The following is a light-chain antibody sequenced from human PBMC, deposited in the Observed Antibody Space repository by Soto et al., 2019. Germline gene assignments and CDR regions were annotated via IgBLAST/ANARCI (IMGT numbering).Light chain of an antibody. CDR3: QQYGSSLFS. CDR2: AAS. Sequence: EFVLTQSPGTLSLSPGERASLSCRASQSVSSSYLAWYQQKPGQAPRLLIYAASSRATGIPDRFSGSGSGTDFTLTISRLEPEDFAVYYCQQYGSSLFSFGQGTKVDIK. CDR1: QSVSSSY. J-gene: IGKJ1*01. V-gene: IGKV3-20*01.